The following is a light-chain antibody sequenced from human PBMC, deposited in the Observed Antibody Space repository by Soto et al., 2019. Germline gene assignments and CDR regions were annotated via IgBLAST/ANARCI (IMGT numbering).Light chain of an antibody. Sequence: QSVLTQPASVSGSPGQSITISCTGTSSDVGDYDYVSWYQQYAGKAPKMMIYEVSNRPSGVSNRFSGSKSGKTASLTISGLQAEDEADYYCSSYRSSNTLLFGGGTKLTVL. V-gene: IGLV2-14*01. CDR1: SSDVGDYDY. CDR3: SSYRSSNTLL. J-gene: IGLJ2*01. CDR2: EVS.